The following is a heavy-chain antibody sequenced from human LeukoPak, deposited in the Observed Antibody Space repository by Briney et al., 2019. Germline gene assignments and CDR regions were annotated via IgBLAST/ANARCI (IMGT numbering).Heavy chain of an antibody. D-gene: IGHD6-19*01. Sequence: SETLSLTCTVSGGPISSYYWSWIRQPPGKGLEWIGYIYYSGSTNYNPSLKSRVTISVDTSKNQFSLKLSSVTAADTAVYYCAGVSGWYGGSFDYWGQGTLVTVSS. CDR1: GGPISSYY. CDR3: AGVSGWYGGSFDY. V-gene: IGHV4-59*08. CDR2: IYYSGST. J-gene: IGHJ4*02.